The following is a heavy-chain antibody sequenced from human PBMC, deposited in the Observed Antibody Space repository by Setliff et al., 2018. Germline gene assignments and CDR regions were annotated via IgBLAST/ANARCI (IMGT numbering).Heavy chain of an antibody. CDR2: IHHSGIT. J-gene: IGHJ4*02. V-gene: IGHV4-38-2*01. CDR3: ARGHPPSDSSGYYYAY. Sequence: PSETLSLTCDVFSYSISTGYYWGWIRQPPGKGLEWIGYIHHSGITYYNPSLRSRVTLSVDTSKNQFSLRLTSVTAADTAVYYCARGHPPSDSSGYYYAYWGQGTLVTVSS. D-gene: IGHD3-22*01. CDR1: SYSISTGYY.